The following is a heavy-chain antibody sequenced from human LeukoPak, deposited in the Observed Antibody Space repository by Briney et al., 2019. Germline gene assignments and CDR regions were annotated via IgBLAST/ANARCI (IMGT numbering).Heavy chain of an antibody. D-gene: IGHD5-18*01. Sequence: GWSLRLSCAASGFTFSSYGMHWVRQAPGKGVEGVAVISYDGSNKYYADSVKGRFTISRDNSKNTLYLQMNSLRAEDTAVYYCAKGWIQLWFDYWGQGTLVTVSS. CDR2: ISYDGSNK. J-gene: IGHJ4*02. CDR1: GFTFSSYG. CDR3: AKGWIQLWFDY. V-gene: IGHV3-30*18.